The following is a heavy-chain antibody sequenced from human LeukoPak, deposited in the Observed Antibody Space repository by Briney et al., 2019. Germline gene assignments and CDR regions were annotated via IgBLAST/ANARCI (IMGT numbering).Heavy chain of an antibody. J-gene: IGHJ4*02. CDR1: GGSISSYH. Sequence: PSETLSLTCTVSGGSISSYHWSRIRQPPGKGLEWIGSIHYSGRTYYNPSLKSRVTISIDTSKNQFSLKVRFLTPADTAVYYCSRDYSSSSDYWGQGTLVTVSS. CDR3: SRDYSSSSDY. CDR2: IHYSGRT. D-gene: IGHD6-6*01. V-gene: IGHV4-59*12.